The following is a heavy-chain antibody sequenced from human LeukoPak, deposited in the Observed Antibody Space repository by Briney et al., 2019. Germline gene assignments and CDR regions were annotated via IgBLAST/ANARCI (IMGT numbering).Heavy chain of an antibody. D-gene: IGHD5-18*01. CDR3: ARDERYSYGHEQFDY. CDR1: GYTFTSYG. Sequence: ASVKVSCKASGYTFTSYGISWVRQAPGQGLEWMGWISAYNGNTNYAQKLQGRVTMTTDTSTSTAYMELRSLGSDDTAVYYCARDERYSYGHEQFDYWGQGTLVTVSS. J-gene: IGHJ4*02. V-gene: IGHV1-18*01. CDR2: ISAYNGNT.